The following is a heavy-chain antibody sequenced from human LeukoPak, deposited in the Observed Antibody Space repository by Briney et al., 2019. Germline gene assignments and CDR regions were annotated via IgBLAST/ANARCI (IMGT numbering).Heavy chain of an antibody. CDR2: ISDSSAPI. V-gene: IGHV3-48*02. CDR1: GFTFSTYG. J-gene: IGHJ4*02. CDR3: ARANSLMVRGVITYFDS. Sequence: GGSLRLSCAASGFTFSTYGMNWVRQAPGKGLDFVAYISDSSAPIYYADSVKGRFTISRDNAKNSLYLQMNSLRDDDTAVYFCARANSLMVRGVITYFDSWGQGTLVTVSS. D-gene: IGHD3-10*01.